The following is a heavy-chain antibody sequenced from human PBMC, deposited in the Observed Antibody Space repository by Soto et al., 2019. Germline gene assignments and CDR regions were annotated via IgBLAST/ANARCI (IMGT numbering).Heavy chain of an antibody. Sequence: QVQLVQSGAEVKKPGASVKVSCKASGYTFTSYGISWVRQAPGQGLEWMGWISAYNGNTNYAQKLQGRVTMTTDTSTSTAYMELRSRRSDDTAVYYCARLPVQLERRPHAFDIWGQGTMVTVSS. CDR1: GYTFTSYG. D-gene: IGHD1-1*01. CDR2: ISAYNGNT. V-gene: IGHV1-18*01. J-gene: IGHJ3*02. CDR3: ARLPVQLERRPHAFDI.